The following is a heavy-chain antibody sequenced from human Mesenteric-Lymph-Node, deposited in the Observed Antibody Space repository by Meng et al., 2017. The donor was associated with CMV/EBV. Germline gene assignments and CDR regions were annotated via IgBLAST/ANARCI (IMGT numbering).Heavy chain of an antibody. Sequence: ASVKVSCKPSGGTFSIYSMNWVRQAPGQGLEWMGWMNPNSGNTGYAQKFQGRVTMTRNTSISTAYMELSSLRSEDTAFYYCARGWSSSRYFDYWGQGTLVTVSS. CDR1: GGTFSIYS. CDR3: ARGWSSSRYFDY. D-gene: IGHD6-6*01. J-gene: IGHJ4*02. V-gene: IGHV1-8*02. CDR2: MNPNSGNT.